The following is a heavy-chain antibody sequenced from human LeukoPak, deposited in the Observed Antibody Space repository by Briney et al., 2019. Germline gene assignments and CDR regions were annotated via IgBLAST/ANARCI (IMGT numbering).Heavy chain of an antibody. CDR2: ISYDGSNK. Sequence: GGSLRLSCAASGFTFSSYGMHWVRQAPGKGLEWVAVISYDGSNKYYADSVKGRFTISRDNSKNTLYLQMNSLRAEDTAVYYCAKDLSHVDTAMVLGIDYWGQGTLVTVSS. CDR3: AKDLSHVDTAMVLGIDY. CDR1: GFTFSSYG. V-gene: IGHV3-30*18. D-gene: IGHD5-18*01. J-gene: IGHJ4*02.